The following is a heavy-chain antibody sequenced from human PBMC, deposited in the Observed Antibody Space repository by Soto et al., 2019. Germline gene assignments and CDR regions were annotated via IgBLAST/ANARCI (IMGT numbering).Heavy chain of an antibody. CDR2: ISGSGGST. CDR3: AKTSSGWSRGSYYFDY. D-gene: IGHD6-19*01. J-gene: IGHJ4*02. CDR1: GFTFSSYA. Sequence: GGSLRLSCAASGFTFSSYAMSWVRQAPGKGLEWVSAISGSGGSTYYADSVKGRFTISRDNSKNTLYLQMNSLRAEDTAVYYCAKTSSGWSRGSYYFDYWGQGTLVTVSS. V-gene: IGHV3-23*01.